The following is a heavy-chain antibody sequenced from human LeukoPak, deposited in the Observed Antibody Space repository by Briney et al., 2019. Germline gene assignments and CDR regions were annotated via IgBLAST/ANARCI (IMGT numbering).Heavy chain of an antibody. V-gene: IGHV4-61*05. CDR3: AKGPSSGYYRGAFDI. D-gene: IGHD3-22*01. CDR2: IYYSGST. J-gene: IGHJ3*02. CDR1: GGSISNSSYY. Sequence: KSSETLSLTCTVSGGSISNSSYYWGWIRQPPGKGLEWIGYIYYSGSTNYNPSLKSRVTISVDTSKNQFSLKLSSVTAADTAVYYCAKGPSSGYYRGAFDIWGQGTMVTVSS.